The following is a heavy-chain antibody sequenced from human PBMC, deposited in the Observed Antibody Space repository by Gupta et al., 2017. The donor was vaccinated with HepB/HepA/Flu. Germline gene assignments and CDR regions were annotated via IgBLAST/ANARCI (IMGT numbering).Heavy chain of an antibody. D-gene: IGHD2/OR15-2a*01. CDR2: ISNSGSHT. CDR3: AKGLGAVGNTRYLDY. Sequence: EVQLLESGGGLVQPGGSLRLCCAASGFSFSTDAINWVRPAPGKGLEWVSVISNSGSHTYYADSVKGRFTISRDNSKDTVFLQMNSLRAEDMALYYCAKGLGAVGNTRYLDYWGQGTLVTVSS. J-gene: IGHJ4*02. V-gene: IGHV3-23*01. CDR1: GFSFSTDA.